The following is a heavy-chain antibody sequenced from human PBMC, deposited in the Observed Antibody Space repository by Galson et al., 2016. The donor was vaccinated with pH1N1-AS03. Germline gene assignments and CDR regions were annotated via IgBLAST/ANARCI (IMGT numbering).Heavy chain of an antibody. CDR2: ISSIGSYI. D-gene: IGHD4-17*01. J-gene: IGHJ4*02. CDR3: ARERGPGGDYADVLDY. CDR1: GFSISTYS. V-gene: IGHV3-21*01. Sequence: SLRLSCAASGFSISTYSTNWVRQAPGKGLEWVSSISSIGSYIYYADSVKGRSTISRDNAKNSLYLQMNSLRAEDTAVYFCARERGPGGDYADVLDYWGQGTLVTVSS.